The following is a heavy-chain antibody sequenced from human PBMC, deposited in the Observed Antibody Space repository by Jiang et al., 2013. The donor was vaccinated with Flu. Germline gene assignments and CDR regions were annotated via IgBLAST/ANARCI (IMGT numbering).Heavy chain of an antibody. J-gene: IGHJ5*02. D-gene: IGHD1-20*01. Sequence: LTCAVYGGSFSGYYWSWIRQPPGKGLEWIGEINHSGSTNYNPSLRSRVTISVDTSKNQFSLKLSSVTAADTAVYYCARGGSDSLNSKSNWFDPWGQGTLVTVSS. CDR1: GGSFSGYY. CDR3: ARGGSDSLNSKSNWFDP. V-gene: IGHV4-34*01. CDR2: INHSGST.